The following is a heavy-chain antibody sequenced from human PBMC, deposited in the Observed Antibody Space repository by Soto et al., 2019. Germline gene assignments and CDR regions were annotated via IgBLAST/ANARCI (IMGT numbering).Heavy chain of an antibody. CDR1: GYTLTELS. CDR3: ATSTETTWFPDY. V-gene: IGHV1-24*01. Sequence: ASVKVSCKVSGYTLTELSMHWVRQAPGKGLEWMGGFDPEDGETIYAQKFQGRVTMTEDTSTDTAYMELSSLRSEDTAVYYCATSTETTWFPDYWGQGTLVTVSS. D-gene: IGHD1-7*01. CDR2: FDPEDGET. J-gene: IGHJ4*02.